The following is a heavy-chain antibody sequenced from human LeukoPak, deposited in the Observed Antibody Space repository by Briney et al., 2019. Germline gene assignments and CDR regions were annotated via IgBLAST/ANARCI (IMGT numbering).Heavy chain of an antibody. V-gene: IGHV3-7*01. CDR3: ARESRSGFYDILTGYYYYYYMDV. CDR2: IKQDGSEK. J-gene: IGHJ6*03. Sequence: GGSLRLSCAASGFTFSSYWMSWVRQAPGKGLEWVANIKQDGSEKYYVDSVKGRFTISRDNAKNSLYLQMNSLRAEDTAVYYCARESRSGFYDILTGYYYYYYMDVWGKGTTVTISS. CDR1: GFTFSSYW. D-gene: IGHD3-9*01.